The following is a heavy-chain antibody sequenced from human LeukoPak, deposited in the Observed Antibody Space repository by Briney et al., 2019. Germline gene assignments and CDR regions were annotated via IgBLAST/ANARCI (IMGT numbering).Heavy chain of an antibody. Sequence: ASVKVSCKASGGTFSSYAISWVRQALGQGLEWMGGIIPIFGTANYAQKFQGRVTITTDKSTSTAYMELSSLRSEDTAVYYCARSIAVAGPFDYWGQGTLVTVSS. J-gene: IGHJ4*02. CDR1: GGTFSSYA. V-gene: IGHV1-69*05. CDR2: IIPIFGTA. CDR3: ARSIAVAGPFDY. D-gene: IGHD6-19*01.